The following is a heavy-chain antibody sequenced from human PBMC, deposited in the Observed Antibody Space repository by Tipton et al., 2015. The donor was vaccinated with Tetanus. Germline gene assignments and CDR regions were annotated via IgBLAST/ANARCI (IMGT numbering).Heavy chain of an antibody. V-gene: IGHV4-31*03. CDR3: ASHPVFSNSAGD. Sequence: TLSLTCSVSGGSISSGHFYWTWIRQHPRKGLEWIGHIFYSGTTYYNPSLKSRIVISVDTSKNQFSLRLSSVTAADTAVYYCASHPVFSNSAGDWGQGTLVTVSS. D-gene: IGHD6-6*01. CDR2: IFYSGTT. J-gene: IGHJ4*02. CDR1: GGSISSGHFY.